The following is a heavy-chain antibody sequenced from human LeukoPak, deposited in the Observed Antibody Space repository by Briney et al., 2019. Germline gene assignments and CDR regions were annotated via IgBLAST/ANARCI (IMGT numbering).Heavy chain of an antibody. CDR2: VSADGRTQ. CDR3: AREFGHNRWYFDY. V-gene: IGHV3-30*03. CDR1: GFTFGTYS. J-gene: IGHJ4*02. Sequence: PGRSLRLSCAASGFTFGTYSIHWVRQAPGKGLEWVTVVSADGRTQLYSDSVKGRFTISRDNSLNTLHLQMNSLRTEDTAVYYCAREFGHNRWYFDYWGQGALVTVSS. D-gene: IGHD5-24*01.